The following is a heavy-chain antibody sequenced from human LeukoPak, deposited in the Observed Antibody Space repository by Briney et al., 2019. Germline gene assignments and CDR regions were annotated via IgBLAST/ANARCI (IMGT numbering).Heavy chain of an antibody. CDR3: ARDLSNFWSGYFNWFDP. CDR2: IYDSGIT. CDR1: GGSISSSTYY. Sequence: PSETLSLTCSVSGGSISSSTYYWGWIRQPPGKGLEWIGSIYDSGITYYNPSLKSRVTISVDPSKNQFSLKLSSVTAADTAVYYCARDLSNFWSGYFNWFDPWGQGTLVTVSS. V-gene: IGHV4-39*07. D-gene: IGHD3-3*01. J-gene: IGHJ5*02.